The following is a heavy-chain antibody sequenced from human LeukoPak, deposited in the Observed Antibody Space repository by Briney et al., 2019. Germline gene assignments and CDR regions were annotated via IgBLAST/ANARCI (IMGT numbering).Heavy chain of an antibody. CDR1: GFTFSSYA. J-gene: IGHJ6*02. V-gene: IGHV3-23*01. CDR2: ISGSGGST. D-gene: IGHD6-19*01. CDR3: ARDAVDPYYYYGMDV. Sequence: PGGSLRLSCAASGFTFSSYAMSWVRQAPGKGLEWVSAISGSGGSTYYADSVKGRFTISRDNSKNTLYLQMNSLRAEDTAVYYCARDAVDPYYYYGMDVWGQGTTVTVSS.